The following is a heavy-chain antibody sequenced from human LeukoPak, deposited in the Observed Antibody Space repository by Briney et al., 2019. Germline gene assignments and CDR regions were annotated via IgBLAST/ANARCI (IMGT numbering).Heavy chain of an antibody. CDR1: GFTFSSYS. J-gene: IGHJ4*02. V-gene: IGHV3-21*01. CDR3: ARDSYSTSCWY. D-gene: IGHD6-13*01. CDR2: ISSSSSYI. Sequence: SGGSLRLSCAASGFTFSSYSMNWVRQAPGKGLEWVSSISSSSSYIYYEDSVKGRFTISRDNAKNSLYLQMNSLRAEDTAVYYCARDSYSTSCWYWGQGTLVTVSS.